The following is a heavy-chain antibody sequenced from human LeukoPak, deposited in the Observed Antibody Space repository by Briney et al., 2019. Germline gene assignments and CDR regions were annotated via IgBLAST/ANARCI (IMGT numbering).Heavy chain of an antibody. CDR1: GFTFSSYA. J-gene: IGHJ4*02. D-gene: IGHD2-2*01. CDR3: AREGRYCSSTSCSTYNFDY. CDR2: ISYDGSNK. V-gene: IGHV3-30*04. Sequence: GGSLRLSCAASGFTFSSYAMHWVRQAPGKGLEWVAVISYDGSNKYYADSVKGRFTISRDNSKNTLYLRMNSLRAEDTAVYYCAREGRYCSSTSCSTYNFDYWGQGTLVTVSS.